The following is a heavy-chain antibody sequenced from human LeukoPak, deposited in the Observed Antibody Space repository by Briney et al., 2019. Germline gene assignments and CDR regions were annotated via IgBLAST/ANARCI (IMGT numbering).Heavy chain of an antibody. D-gene: IGHD3-22*01. CDR3: ATSYYYDSSDPHFDY. Sequence: ASVKVSCKVSGYTLTELSMHWVRQAPGKGLEWMGGFDPEDGETIYAQKFQGRVTMTEDTSTDTAYMELSSLRSEDTAVYYCATSYYYDSSDPHFDYWGQGTLVTVSS. CDR2: FDPEDGET. CDR1: GYTLTELS. J-gene: IGHJ4*02. V-gene: IGHV1-24*01.